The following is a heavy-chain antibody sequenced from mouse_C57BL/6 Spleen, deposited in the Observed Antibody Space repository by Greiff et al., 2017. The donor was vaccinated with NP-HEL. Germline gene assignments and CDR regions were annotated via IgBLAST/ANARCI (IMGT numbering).Heavy chain of an antibody. V-gene: IGHV1-82*01. CDR2: IYPGDGDT. CDR1: GYSFSSSW. CDR3: ASQGNYYGSSYGYFDV. D-gene: IGHD1-1*01. Sequence: VKLQQSGPELVKPGASVKISCKASGYSFSSSWMNWVKQRPGKGLEWIGRIYPGDGDTNYNGKFKGKATLTADKSSSTAYMQLSSLTSEDSAVYSCASQGNYYGSSYGYFDVWGTGTTVTVSS. J-gene: IGHJ1*03.